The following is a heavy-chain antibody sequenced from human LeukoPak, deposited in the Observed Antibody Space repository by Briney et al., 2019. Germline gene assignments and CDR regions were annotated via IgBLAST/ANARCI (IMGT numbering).Heavy chain of an antibody. Sequence: PGGSLRLSCATSGFSFSSYAMSWVRQAPGKGLEWVSAMSSSDDGRYYAASVRGRFTISRDTSRSTLYLQMNSLRAENAAVYYCARKDAAAAGNYYYMDVWGKGTTVTVSS. CDR2: MSSSDDGR. J-gene: IGHJ6*03. D-gene: IGHD6-13*01. CDR1: GFSFSSYA. V-gene: IGHV3-23*01. CDR3: ARKDAAAAGNYYYMDV.